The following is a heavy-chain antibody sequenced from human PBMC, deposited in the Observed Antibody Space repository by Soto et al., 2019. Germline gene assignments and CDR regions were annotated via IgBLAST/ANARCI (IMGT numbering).Heavy chain of an antibody. CDR2: IYYSGST. Sequence: SETLSLTCTVSGGSISSYYWSWIRQSPGKGLEWIGYIYYSGSTNYNPSLKSRVTISVDTSKNQFSLKLSSVTAADTAVYYCARDTGFGELFFGYWGQGXLVTVYS. CDR1: GGSISSYY. CDR3: ARDTGFGELFFGY. D-gene: IGHD3-10*01. J-gene: IGHJ4*02. V-gene: IGHV4-59*01.